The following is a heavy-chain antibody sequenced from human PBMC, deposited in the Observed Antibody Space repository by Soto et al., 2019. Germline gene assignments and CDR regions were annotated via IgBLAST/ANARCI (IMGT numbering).Heavy chain of an antibody. CDR2: IYSSGDT. V-gene: IGHV4-30-4*01. D-gene: IGHD7-27*01. J-gene: IGHJ5*02. CDR1: DASVSSGDYY. Sequence: SETLSLTCTVSDASVSSGDYYWTWIRQPPGKDLEWIGYIYSSGDTNYNPSLRSRVTMSKDTSKNQFSLKLSSVTAADTAVYYCARRVTGGGERFDPWGLGTLVTVSS. CDR3: ARRVTGGGERFDP.